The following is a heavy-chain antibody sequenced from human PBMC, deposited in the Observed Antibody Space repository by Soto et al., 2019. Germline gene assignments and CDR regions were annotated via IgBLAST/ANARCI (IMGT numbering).Heavy chain of an antibody. J-gene: IGHJ4*02. Sequence: SETLSLTCTVSGDSMSGYYWTWFRQPPGKGLEWIGYIYYTGSTKYNPSLKSRVTVSLDTSKNQFSLILNSLPAADTAVYYCARITRSPNSGYFDYWGQGALVTVSS. CDR3: ARITRSPNSGYFDY. V-gene: IGHV4-59*01. CDR1: GDSMSGYY. D-gene: IGHD7-27*01. CDR2: IYYTGST.